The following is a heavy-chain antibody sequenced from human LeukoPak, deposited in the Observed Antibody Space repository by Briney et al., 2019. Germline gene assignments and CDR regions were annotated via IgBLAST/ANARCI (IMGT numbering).Heavy chain of an antibody. D-gene: IGHD5-24*01. V-gene: IGHV3-23*01. CDR1: GFTFSSYV. CDR3: ERGRDGYKY. Sequence: PGGSLRLSCAASGFTFSSYVMSWVRQAPGKGLEWVSGISGGGSSTDYADSVKGRFTISRDNSKKTLYLQMNSLRAEDTAAYFCERGRDGYKYWGQGTLVTV. CDR2: ISGGGSST. J-gene: IGHJ4*02.